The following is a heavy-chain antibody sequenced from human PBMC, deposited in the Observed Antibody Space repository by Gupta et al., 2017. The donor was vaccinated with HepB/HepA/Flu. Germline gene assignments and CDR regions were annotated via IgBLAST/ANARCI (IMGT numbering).Heavy chain of an antibody. Sequence: GGSLRLSCAASGFTFRNAWMSWVRQAPGKGLEWVGRIQSKTDGGTTDYAAPVKGRFTISRDDSKNTLYLQMNSLKTEDTAVYYCTTAPLYSSSALKPDDAFDIWGQGTMVTVSS. J-gene: IGHJ3*02. CDR2: IQSKTDGGTT. V-gene: IGHV3-15*01. CDR3: TTAPLYSSSALKPDDAFDI. D-gene: IGHD6-6*01. CDR1: GFTFRNAW.